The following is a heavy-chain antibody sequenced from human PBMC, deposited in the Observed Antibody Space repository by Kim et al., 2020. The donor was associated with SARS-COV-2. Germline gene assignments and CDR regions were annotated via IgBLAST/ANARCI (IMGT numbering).Heavy chain of an antibody. J-gene: IGHJ5*02. CDR2: INQDGSAQ. CDR1: GFTFSRSW. Sequence: GGSLRLSCAASGFTFSRSWMNWRRQAPGKGLEVVANINQDGSAQYYVDAVKGRCTISRDNAKNSRYLQMNSLRAEDTAMDYYSRVQKNWFDPWVHGTLV. V-gene: IGHV3-7*01. CDR3: SRVQKNWFDP.